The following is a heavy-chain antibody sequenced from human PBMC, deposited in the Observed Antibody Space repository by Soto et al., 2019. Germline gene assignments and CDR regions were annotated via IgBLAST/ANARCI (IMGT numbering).Heavy chain of an antibody. Sequence: PGGSLRLSCAVSGFTLSSYGIHWVRQAPGKGLEWVAFMSYDGNKKYYADSVKGRFTISRDNSKNTLYLQMDSLRADDTAMYYCAKGLSVIQEWIIDGHWGQGTQVTV. D-gene: IGHD5-18*01. CDR3: AKGLSVIQEWIIDGH. CDR2: MSYDGNKK. CDR1: GFTLSSYG. V-gene: IGHV3-30*18. J-gene: IGHJ4*02.